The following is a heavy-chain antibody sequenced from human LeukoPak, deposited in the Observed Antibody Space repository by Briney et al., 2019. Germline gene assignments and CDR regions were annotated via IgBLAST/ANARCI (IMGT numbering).Heavy chain of an antibody. CDR1: GGSISSYY. V-gene: IGHV4-59*01. CDR3: ARGPHYYDSSGYYPIDY. D-gene: IGHD3-22*01. Sequence: SETLSLTCTVSGGSISSYYWSWIRQPPGKGLEWIGYIYYSGSTNYNPSLKSRVTISVGTSKNQFSLKLSSVTAADTAVYYCARGPHYYDSSGYYPIDYWGQGTLVTVSS. CDR2: IYYSGST. J-gene: IGHJ4*02.